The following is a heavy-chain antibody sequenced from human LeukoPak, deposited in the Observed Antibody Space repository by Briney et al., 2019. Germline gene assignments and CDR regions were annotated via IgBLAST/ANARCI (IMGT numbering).Heavy chain of an antibody. CDR1: GGTFISYA. CDR3: ARDLDGSGASDY. CDR2: IIPILGIA. V-gene: IGHV1-69*04. D-gene: IGHD3-10*01. Sequence: SVTVSFKASGGTFISYAISWVRQAPGQGLEWMGRIIPILGIANYAQKFQGRVTITADKSTSTAYMELSSLRSEDTAVYYCARDLDGSGASDYWDQGTLVTVSS. J-gene: IGHJ4*02.